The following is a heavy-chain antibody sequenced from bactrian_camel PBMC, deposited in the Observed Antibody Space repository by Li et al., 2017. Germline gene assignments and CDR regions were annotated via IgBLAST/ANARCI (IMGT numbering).Heavy chain of an antibody. CDR1: GVTYDTFC. V-gene: IGHV3-2*01. J-gene: IGHJ4*01. Sequence: VQLVESGGGSVQTGGSLKLSCVVSGVTYDTFCLGWFRQAPGKEREAVAYIDRFGTTTRHSDSVKDRFTISKDNAKNTLYLQMNSLKPEDTAMYYCAADRGGHNMARACGYIHEYQYWGQGTQVTVS. CDR2: IDRFGTTT. CDR3: AADRGGHNMARACGYIHEYQY. D-gene: IGHD3*01.